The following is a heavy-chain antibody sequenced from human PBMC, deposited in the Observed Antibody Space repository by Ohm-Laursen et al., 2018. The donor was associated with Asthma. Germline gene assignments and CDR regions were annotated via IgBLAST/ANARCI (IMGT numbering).Heavy chain of an antibody. CDR3: ARDPPNDSSGYWFDY. D-gene: IGHD3-22*01. Sequence: SLRLSCAASGFTFSSYGMHRVRQAPGKGLEWVAVISYDGSNKYYADSVKGRFTISRDNSKNTLYLQMNSLRAEDTAVYYCARDPPNDSSGYWFDYWGQGTLVTVSS. J-gene: IGHJ4*02. V-gene: IGHV3-30*03. CDR2: ISYDGSNK. CDR1: GFTFSSYG.